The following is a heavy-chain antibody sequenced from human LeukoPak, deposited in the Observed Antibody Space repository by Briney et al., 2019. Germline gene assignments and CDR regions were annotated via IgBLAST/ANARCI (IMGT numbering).Heavy chain of an antibody. V-gene: IGHV4-34*01. CDR2: INHSGST. D-gene: IGHD2-2*01. CDR3: ARGLGGYCSSTSCRRGYWFDP. Sequence: SETLSLTCAVSGGSISSGGYSWSWIRQPPGKGLEWIGEINHSGSTNYNPSLKSRVTISVDTSKNQFSLKLSSVTAADTAVYYCARGLGGYCSSTSCRRGYWFDPWGQGTLVTVSS. J-gene: IGHJ5*02. CDR1: GGSISSGGYS.